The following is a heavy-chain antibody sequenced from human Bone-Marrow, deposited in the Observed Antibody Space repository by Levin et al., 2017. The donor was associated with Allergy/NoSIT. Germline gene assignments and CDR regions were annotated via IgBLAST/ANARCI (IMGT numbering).Heavy chain of an antibody. J-gene: IGHJ6*02. CDR3: AKDPMWDRYNFDMDV. CDR1: GFTFNKYG. CDR2: IGGSGVDA. Sequence: PGESLKISCTASGFTFNKYGLTWVRQAPGKGLEWVASIGGSGVDANYAGSVRGRFTITRDMNMIFLQMNRLRVEDTAIYYCAKDPMWDRYNFDMDVWGQGTSVIVSS. V-gene: IGHV3-23*01. D-gene: IGHD1-26*01.